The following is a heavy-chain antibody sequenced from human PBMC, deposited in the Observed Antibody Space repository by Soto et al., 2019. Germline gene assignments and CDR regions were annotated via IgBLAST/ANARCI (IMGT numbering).Heavy chain of an antibody. CDR1: GFIFSTTD. V-gene: IGHV3-23*01. CDR2: IEGSGTIT. CDR3: VKNAGWFNS. J-gene: IGHJ5*01. Sequence: LRLSCAASGFIFSTTDMSWVRQAPGKGLEWVTTIEGSGTITYYADSVRGRFTISRDNSKNTVYLQMDSLTADDTAVYYCVKNAGWFNSWGQGTPVTVSS.